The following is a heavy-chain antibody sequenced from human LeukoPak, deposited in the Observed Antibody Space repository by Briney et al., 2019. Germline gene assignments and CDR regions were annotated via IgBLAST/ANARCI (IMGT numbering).Heavy chain of an antibody. CDR3: ARVLAAAGTGYFDY. V-gene: IGHV1-2*02. D-gene: IGHD6-13*01. Sequence: ASVKVSCKASGYTFTDYYIHWVRQAPGQGLEWVGWVNSNSGDTEYAGAFQGRVTMTRDTSISTAYMELSRLRSDDTAVYYCARVLAAAGTGYFDYWGQGTLVTVSS. J-gene: IGHJ4*02. CDR1: GYTFTDYY. CDR2: VNSNSGDT.